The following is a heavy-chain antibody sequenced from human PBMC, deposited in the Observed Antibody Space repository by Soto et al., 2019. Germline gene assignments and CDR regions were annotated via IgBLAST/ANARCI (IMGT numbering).Heavy chain of an antibody. Sequence: PSETLSLTCTVSGGSISSGDYYWSWIRQPPGKGLEWIGYIYYSGSTYYNPSLKSRVTISVDTSKNQFSLKLSSVTAADTAVYYCARAWVAAAGRIFDYWGQGTLVTVSS. J-gene: IGHJ4*02. V-gene: IGHV4-30-4*01. CDR1: GGSISSGDYY. D-gene: IGHD6-13*01. CDR2: IYYSGST. CDR3: ARAWVAAAGRIFDY.